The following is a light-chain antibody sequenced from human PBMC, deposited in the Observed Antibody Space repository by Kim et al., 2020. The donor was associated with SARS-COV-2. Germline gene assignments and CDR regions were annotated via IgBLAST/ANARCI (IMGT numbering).Light chain of an antibody. V-gene: IGKV1-39*01. CDR3: QQSYSTPFS. J-gene: IGKJ3*01. CDR1: QSISSY. CDR2: AAS. Sequence: DIQMTQSPSSLSASVGDRVTITCRASQSISSYLNWYQQKPGKAPRLLIYAASSLQSGVPSRFSGSGSGIDFTLTISSLQPEYFATYYCQQSYSTPFSFGPGTKVDIK.